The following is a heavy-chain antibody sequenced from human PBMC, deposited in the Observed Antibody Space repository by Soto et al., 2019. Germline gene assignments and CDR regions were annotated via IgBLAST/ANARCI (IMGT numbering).Heavy chain of an antibody. D-gene: IGHD1-20*01. CDR3: ARWSSITPQQDG. V-gene: IGHV4-59*01. CDR2: FYPSRRT. CDR1: GASISYYY. Sequence: SETLSLTCTVSGASISYYYWSWIGQSPGKGLDWIGYFYPSRRTDYNPPLKSRVTISVDTSKNQFSLELNSLTAAETAVHYCARWSSITPQQDGWGQGALVTVSS. J-gene: IGHJ1*01.